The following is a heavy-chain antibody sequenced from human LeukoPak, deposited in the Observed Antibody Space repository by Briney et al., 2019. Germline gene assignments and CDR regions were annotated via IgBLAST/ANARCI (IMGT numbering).Heavy chain of an antibody. CDR1: GFTFSGSA. Sequence: GGSLRLSCAASGFTFSGSAIHWVRQTSGKGLEWVGRIRSKANNYATLYAASMKGRFTISRDDSKNTLYLQMNSLKTEDTAVYYCTTGCSSTSCYPVWNYYMDVWGKGTTVTVSS. V-gene: IGHV3-73*01. J-gene: IGHJ6*03. CDR3: TTGCSSTSCYPVWNYYMDV. D-gene: IGHD2-2*01. CDR2: IRSKANNYAT.